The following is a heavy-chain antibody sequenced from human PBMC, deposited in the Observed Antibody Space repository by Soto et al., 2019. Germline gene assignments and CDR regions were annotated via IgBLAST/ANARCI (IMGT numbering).Heavy chain of an antibody. D-gene: IGHD5-18*01. CDR3: AKVPTRGYSYVHVYFDY. Sequence: VQLVESGGGLVQPGRSLRLSCAASGFMFDDHAMHWVRQAPGKGLEWVSGISWNSGTIDYADSVKGRFTISRDNAKKTLYLQMNSLSAEDTALYYCAKVPTRGYSYVHVYFDYWGQGALVTVSS. J-gene: IGHJ4*02. CDR2: ISWNSGTI. CDR1: GFMFDDHA. V-gene: IGHV3-9*01.